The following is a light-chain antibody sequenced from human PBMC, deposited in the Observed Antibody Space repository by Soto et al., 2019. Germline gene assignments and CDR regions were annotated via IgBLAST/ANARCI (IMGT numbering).Light chain of an antibody. CDR2: DVS. V-gene: IGLV2-14*01. Sequence: QSALTQPASVSGSPGQSITISCTGTGSDVGAYNYVSWYQQHPDKAPKLMIYDVSDRPPGVSNRFSGSKSGNTASLTISGLQAEDEADYYCTSFTSSSTLYVFGAGTKLTVL. CDR1: GSDVGAYNY. CDR3: TSFTSSSTLYV. J-gene: IGLJ1*01.